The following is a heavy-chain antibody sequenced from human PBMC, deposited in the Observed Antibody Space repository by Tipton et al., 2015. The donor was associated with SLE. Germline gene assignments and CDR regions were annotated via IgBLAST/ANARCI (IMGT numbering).Heavy chain of an antibody. CDR2: IYHSGST. Sequence: TLSLTCAVSGGSISSGGYSWSWIRQPPGKDLEWIGYIYHSGSTYYNPSLKSRVTISVDMSKNQFSLKLSSVTAADTAMYFCARGSTDKDHHYYALDVWGQGTTVTVSS. CDR1: GGSISSGGYS. D-gene: IGHD1-1*01. J-gene: IGHJ6*02. V-gene: IGHV4-30-2*01. CDR3: ARGSTDKDHHYYALDV.